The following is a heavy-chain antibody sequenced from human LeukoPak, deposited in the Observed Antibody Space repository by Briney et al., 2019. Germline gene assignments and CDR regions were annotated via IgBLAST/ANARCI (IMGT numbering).Heavy chain of an antibody. CDR1: GYTFTGYY. CDR2: INLNSGGT. Sequence: ASVKVSCKASGYTFTGYYMHWVRQAPGQGLEWMGWINLNSGGTNYAQKFQGRVTMTRDTSISTAYMELSRLRSDDTAVYYCARTSSSGWYGRSGAFDIWGQGTMVTVSS. D-gene: IGHD6-19*01. V-gene: IGHV1-2*02. J-gene: IGHJ3*02. CDR3: ARTSSSGWYGRSGAFDI.